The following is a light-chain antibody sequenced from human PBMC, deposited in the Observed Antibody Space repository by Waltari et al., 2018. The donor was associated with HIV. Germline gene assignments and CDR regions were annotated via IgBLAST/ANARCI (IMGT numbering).Light chain of an antibody. Sequence: DIQMTQSHSSLSASVGDTVSNTCRASRDISNWLAWYQQKPGKAPKLLIYKASTLESGVPSRFSGSGSGTEFTLTINSLQPDDFASYSCQQYKGYPWTFGQGTKVEIK. CDR1: RDISNW. J-gene: IGKJ1*01. CDR3: QQYKGYPWT. V-gene: IGKV1-5*03. CDR2: KAS.